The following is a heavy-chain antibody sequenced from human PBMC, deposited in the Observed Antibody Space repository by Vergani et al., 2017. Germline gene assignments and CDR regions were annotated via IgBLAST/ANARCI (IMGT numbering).Heavy chain of an antibody. D-gene: IGHD6-19*01. CDR3: ARDQAAVAGTSYYYYGMDV. V-gene: IGHV3-23*04. J-gene: IGHJ6*02. CDR1: GFTFSSYG. Sequence: VQLVESGGGVVQPGRSLRLSCAASGFTFSSYGMHWVRQAPGKGLEWVSAISGSGGSTYYADSVKGRFTISRDNSKNTLYLQMNSLRAEDTAVYYCARDQAAVAGTSYYYYGMDVWGQGTTVTVSS. CDR2: ISGSGGST.